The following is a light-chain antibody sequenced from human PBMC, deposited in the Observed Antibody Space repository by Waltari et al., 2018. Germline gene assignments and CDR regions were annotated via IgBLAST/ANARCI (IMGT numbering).Light chain of an antibody. Sequence: DIQMTQSPSTLSASVGHRVTITCRASQSISSWLAWYQQKQGKAPKLLIYKASSLESGVPSRFSGSGSGTEFTLTISSLQPDDFATYYCQQYNSYSLTFGQGTKVEIK. CDR1: QSISSW. CDR2: KAS. CDR3: QQYNSYSLT. V-gene: IGKV1-5*03. J-gene: IGKJ1*01.